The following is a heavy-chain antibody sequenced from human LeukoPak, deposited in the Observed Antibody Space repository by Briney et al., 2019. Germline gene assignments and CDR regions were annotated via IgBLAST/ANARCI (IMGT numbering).Heavy chain of an antibody. CDR3: ARRGDFWSGYYGY. V-gene: IGHV1-2*02. CDR2: INPNSGGT. D-gene: IGHD3-3*01. Sequence: EASVKVSFKASGYTFTGYYMHWVRQAPGQGLEWMGWINPNSGGTNYAQKFQGRVTMTRDTSISTAYMELSRLRSDDTAVYYCARRGDFWSGYYGYWGQGTLVTVSS. CDR1: GYTFTGYY. J-gene: IGHJ4*02.